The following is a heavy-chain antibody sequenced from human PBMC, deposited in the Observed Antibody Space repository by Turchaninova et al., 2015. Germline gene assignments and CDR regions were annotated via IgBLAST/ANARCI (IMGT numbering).Heavy chain of an antibody. Sequence: VQLQESGPGLVKPSETLSLTCDVSGYPISGGYYWGWIRQPPGKGLEWIGSMYQSGSTYYNPSLKSRGTVSVQTSKNQFSLKLNPVPSPYPALIYRSETLNCSVDCLYFDYWGQGILVTVSS. CDR2: MYQSGST. D-gene: IGHD2-21*01. V-gene: IGHV4-38-2*01. CDR1: GYPISGGYY. J-gene: IGHJ4*02. CDR3: SETLNCSVDCLYFDY.